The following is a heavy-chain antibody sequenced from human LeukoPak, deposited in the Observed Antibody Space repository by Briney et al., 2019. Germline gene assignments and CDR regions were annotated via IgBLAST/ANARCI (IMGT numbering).Heavy chain of an antibody. CDR1: GFTFSDYT. CDR3: AKGLERESRLDY. J-gene: IGHJ4*02. Sequence: GGSLRLSCAASGFTFSDYTMYWVRQAPGKGLEWVPGISANGGNTYYTDSLKGRFTISRDNSKNTLFLQMNSLRADDTAIYYCAKGLERESRLDYWGQGTLVTVSS. D-gene: IGHD1-1*01. CDR2: ISANGGNT. V-gene: IGHV3-23*01.